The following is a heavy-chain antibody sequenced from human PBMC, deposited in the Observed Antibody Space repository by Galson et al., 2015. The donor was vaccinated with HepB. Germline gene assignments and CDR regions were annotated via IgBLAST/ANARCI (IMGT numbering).Heavy chain of an antibody. V-gene: IGHV3-73*01. D-gene: IGHD6-13*01. CDR1: GFTFSSSA. CDR2: IRSKATNFAA. Sequence: SLRLSCAASGFTFSSSAIHWVRQASGKGPEWICHIRSKATNFAALYVPSLKGRFTISRDDSKNLAYLHMRSLKTDDTAVYYCVRSGDFSGYSSRWGQGTLVTVSS. J-gene: IGHJ4*02. CDR3: VRSGDFSGYSSR.